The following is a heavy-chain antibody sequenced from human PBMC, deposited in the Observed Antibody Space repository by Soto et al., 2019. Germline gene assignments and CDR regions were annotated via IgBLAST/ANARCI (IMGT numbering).Heavy chain of an antibody. CDR1: VFTFSNYW. Sequence: PGGSLRLSCAVSVFTFSNYWMSWVRQAPGKGPEWVANIKQDGSEKYYVDSVKGRFTISRDNAKNSLYLQMNSLRAEDTAVYYCARDSATVTAFDYWGQGTLVTVSS. CDR2: IKQDGSEK. CDR3: ARDSATVTAFDY. D-gene: IGHD4-17*01. J-gene: IGHJ4*02. V-gene: IGHV3-7*01.